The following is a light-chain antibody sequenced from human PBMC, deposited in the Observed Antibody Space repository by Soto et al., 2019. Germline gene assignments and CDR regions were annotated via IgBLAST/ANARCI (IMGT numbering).Light chain of an antibody. V-gene: IGKV1-5*01. CDR1: QSISRW. CDR3: QQLNSYPLT. CDR2: DAS. Sequence: SPSTLSASLGDMVTITCGASQSISRWLAWYQQTQGKAPKLLIFDASSLETGVPARFSGSGYGTELTITISSMQNEDFATYYCQQLNSYPLTFGQGTRLEIK. J-gene: IGKJ5*01.